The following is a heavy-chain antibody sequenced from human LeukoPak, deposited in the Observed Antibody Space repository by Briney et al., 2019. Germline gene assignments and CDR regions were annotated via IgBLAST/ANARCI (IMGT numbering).Heavy chain of an antibody. V-gene: IGHV1-8*02. J-gene: IGHJ6*03. CDR2: MNPNSGNT. CDR3: ARGPSGSYRVYYYMDV. D-gene: IGHD1-26*01. Sequence: ASVKVSCKASGGTFSSYTISWVRQAPGQGLEWMGWMNPNSGNTGYAQKFQGRVTMTRNTSISTAYMELSSLRSEDTAVYYCARGPSGSYRVYYYMDVWGKGTTVTVSS. CDR1: GGTFSSYT.